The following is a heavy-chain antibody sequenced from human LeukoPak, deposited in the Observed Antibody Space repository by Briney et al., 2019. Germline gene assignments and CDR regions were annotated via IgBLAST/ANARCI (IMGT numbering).Heavy chain of an antibody. J-gene: IGHJ6*02. D-gene: IGHD4-17*01. CDR1: GFTFSSYA. Sequence: PGGSLRLSCAASGFTFSSYAMSWVRQAPGKGLEWVSAISGSGGSTYYADSVKGRFTISRDNSKNTLYLQMNSLRAEDTAVYYCANGDLGLVYYYGMDVWGQGTTVTVSS. V-gene: IGHV3-23*01. CDR2: ISGSGGST. CDR3: ANGDLGLVYYYGMDV.